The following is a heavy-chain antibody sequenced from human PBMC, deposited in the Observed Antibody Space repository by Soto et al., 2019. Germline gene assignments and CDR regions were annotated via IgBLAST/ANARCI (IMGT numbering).Heavy chain of an antibody. V-gene: IGHV3-23*01. J-gene: IGHJ4*02. D-gene: IGHD6-6*01. CDR2: ISGSGGST. CDR1: GFTFSSYA. Sequence: PGGSLRLSCAASGFTFSSYAMSWVRQAPGKGLEWVSAISGSGGSTYYADSVKGRFTISRDNSKNTLYLQMNSLRAEDTAVYYCAKAAIAARTYRVYFDYRGQRTLVTVSS. CDR3: AKAAIAARTYRVYFDY.